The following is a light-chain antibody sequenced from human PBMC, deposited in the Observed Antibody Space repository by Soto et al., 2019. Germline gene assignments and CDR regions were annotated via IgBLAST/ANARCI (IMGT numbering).Light chain of an antibody. CDR1: SSDVGGYNY. J-gene: IGLJ2*01. Sequence: QSALTQPASVSGSPGQSINISSTGTSSDVGGYNYVSWYQQHPGKAPKLMIYDVSNRPSGVSNRFSGSKSGNTASLTISGLQAEDEADYYCSSYTISTLVVFGGGTKLTVL. CDR2: DVS. V-gene: IGLV2-14*01. CDR3: SSYTISTLVV.